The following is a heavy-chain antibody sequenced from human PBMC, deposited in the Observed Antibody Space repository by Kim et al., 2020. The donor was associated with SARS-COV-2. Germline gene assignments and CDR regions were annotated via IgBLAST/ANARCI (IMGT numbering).Heavy chain of an antibody. Sequence: GGSLRLSCAASGFTFSSYAMSWVRQAPGKGLEWVSAISGSGGSTYYADSVKGRFTISRDNSKNTLYLQMNSLRAEDTAVYYCAKASLGYCSGGSCYHFDYWGQGTLVTVSS. D-gene: IGHD2-15*01. CDR2: ISGSGGST. CDR1: GFTFSSYA. CDR3: AKASLGYCSGGSCYHFDY. J-gene: IGHJ4*02. V-gene: IGHV3-23*01.